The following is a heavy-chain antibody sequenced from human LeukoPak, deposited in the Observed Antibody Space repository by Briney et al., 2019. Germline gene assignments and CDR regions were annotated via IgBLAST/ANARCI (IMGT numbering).Heavy chain of an antibody. V-gene: IGHV3-23*01. J-gene: IGHJ4*02. D-gene: IGHD4-17*01. CDR2: TSGSGGST. CDR3: AKGYGDYVPTLVDY. CDR1: GFTFSSYA. Sequence: GGSLRLSCAASGFTFSSYAMSWVRQAPGKGLEWVSATSGSGGSTYYADSVKGRFTISRDNSKNTLYLQMNSLRAEDTAVYYCAKGYGDYVPTLVDYWGQGTLVTVSS.